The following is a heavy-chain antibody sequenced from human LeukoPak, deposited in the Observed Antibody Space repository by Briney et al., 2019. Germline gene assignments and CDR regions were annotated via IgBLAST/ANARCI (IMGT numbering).Heavy chain of an antibody. CDR1: GLSFSDYW. CDR3: TTLSAAAIDY. V-gene: IGHV3-7*01. J-gene: IGHJ4*02. CDR2: MNEYGTQT. Sequence: GGSLRLSCAASGLSFSDYWANWVRLAPGKGLEWVANMNEYGTQTNYVDSVKGRFTTSRDRSKTSVYLQMDSLRVEDTAVYYCTTLSAAAIDYWGRGTLVTVSS. D-gene: IGHD6-13*01.